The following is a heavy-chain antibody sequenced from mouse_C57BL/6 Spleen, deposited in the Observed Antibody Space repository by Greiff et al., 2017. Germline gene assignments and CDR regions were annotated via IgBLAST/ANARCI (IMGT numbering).Heavy chain of an antibody. CDR1: GFTFSDAW. CDR2: IRNKANNHAT. D-gene: IGHD2-2*01. V-gene: IGHV6-6*01. Sequence: EVMLVESGGGLVQPGGSMKLSCAASGFTFSDAWMDWVRQSPEKGLEWVAEIRNKANNHATYYAESVKGRFTISRDDSKSSVYLQMHSLRAEDTGIYYCTREGDGYGPFAYWGQGTLVTVSA. J-gene: IGHJ3*01. CDR3: TREGDGYGPFAY.